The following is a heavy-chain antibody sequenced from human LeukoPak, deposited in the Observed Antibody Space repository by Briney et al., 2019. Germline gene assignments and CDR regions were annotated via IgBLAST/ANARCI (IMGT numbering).Heavy chain of an antibody. V-gene: IGHV3-48*04. Sequence: GGSLRLSCAASGFTLSSYSMNWVRQAPGKGLEWVSYISSSSSTIYYADSVKGRFTISRDNAKNSLYLQMNSLRAEDTAVYYCASRQLYGDYNFQHWGQGTLVTVSS. D-gene: IGHD4-17*01. J-gene: IGHJ1*01. CDR1: GFTLSSYS. CDR2: ISSSSSTI. CDR3: ASRQLYGDYNFQH.